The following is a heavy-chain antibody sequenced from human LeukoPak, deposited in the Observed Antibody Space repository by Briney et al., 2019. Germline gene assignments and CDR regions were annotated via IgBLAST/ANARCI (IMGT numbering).Heavy chain of an antibody. Sequence: HPGGSLRLSCAASGFTFSIYGMQWVRQAPGKGLEWVAFIQYGGSDKYYADSVKGRFTISRDNSKNTLFLQLNSLRAEDTAVYYCAKDRAPMVVYYYMDVWGKGTTVTVSS. CDR1: GFTFSIYG. D-gene: IGHD2-8*01. CDR2: IQYGGSDK. CDR3: AKDRAPMVVYYYMDV. J-gene: IGHJ6*03. V-gene: IGHV3-30*02.